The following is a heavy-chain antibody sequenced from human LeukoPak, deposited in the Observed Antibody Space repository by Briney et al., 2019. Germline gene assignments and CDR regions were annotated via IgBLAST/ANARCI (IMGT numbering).Heavy chain of an antibody. CDR3: ARVEGELLYPLGY. CDR1: GFTFSSYA. J-gene: IGHJ4*02. CDR2: ISYDGSNK. Sequence: PGRSLRPSCAASGFTFSSYAMHWVRQAPGKGLEWVAVISYDGSNKYYADSVKGRFTISRDNSKNTLYLQMNSLRAEDTAVYYCARVEGELLYPLGYWGQGTLVTVSS. V-gene: IGHV3-30*04. D-gene: IGHD3-10*01.